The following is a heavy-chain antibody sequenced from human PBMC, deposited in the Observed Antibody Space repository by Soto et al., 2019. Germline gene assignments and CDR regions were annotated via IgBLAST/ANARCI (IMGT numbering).Heavy chain of an antibody. CDR2: IYWDDDT. CDR1: GFSLSATGAS. V-gene: IGHV2-5*02. CDR3: AHCGPEGSFDS. J-gene: IGHJ4*02. Sequence: QITLKESGPTLVRPTQTLTLTCTFSGFSLSATGASVAWIRQPPGKALAWLALIYWDDDTFYSQSLKTRLTNTKDTSKNQVVLTMTNFDPVDTATYYCAHCGPEGSFDSWGQGTLVTVSS.